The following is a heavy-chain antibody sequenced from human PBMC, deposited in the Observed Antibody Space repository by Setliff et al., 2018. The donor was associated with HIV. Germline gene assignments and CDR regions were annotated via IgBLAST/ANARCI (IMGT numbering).Heavy chain of an antibody. CDR1: GYTFPSYG. CDR3: ALIVGATTPFDY. CDR2: INAGNGNT. Sequence: ASSEVSCKASGYTFPSYGISWVRQAPGQRLEWMGWINAGNGNTKYSQKFQGRVTITRDTSAGTAYMELSSLRSEDTAVYYCALIVGATTPFDYWGQGTLVTVSS. V-gene: IGHV1-3*01. D-gene: IGHD1-26*01. J-gene: IGHJ4*02.